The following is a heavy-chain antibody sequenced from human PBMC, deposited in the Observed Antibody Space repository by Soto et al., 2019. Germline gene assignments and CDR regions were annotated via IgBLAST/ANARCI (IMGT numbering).Heavy chain of an antibody. D-gene: IGHD1-26*01. CDR3: ARAGQWEPTNPEYYFDY. CDR1: GYTFTGYY. V-gene: IGHV1-2*02. CDR2: INPNSGGT. J-gene: IGHJ4*02. Sequence: QVQLVQSGAEVKKPGASVKVSCKASGYTFTGYYMHWVRQAPGQGLEWMGWINPNSGGTNYAQKFQGRVTMTRDTSISTATMELSRLRSDDTAVYYCARAGQWEPTNPEYYFDYWGQGTLVTVSS.